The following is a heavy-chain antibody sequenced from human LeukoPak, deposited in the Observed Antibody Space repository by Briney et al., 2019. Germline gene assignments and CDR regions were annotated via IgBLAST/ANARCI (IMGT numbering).Heavy chain of an antibody. J-gene: IGHJ4*02. V-gene: IGHV1-2*02. D-gene: IGHD6-13*01. CDR3: ARGRTKDRLIAAAEHGY. CDR1: GYPFTGYY. CDR2: INPNSGGT. Sequence: ASVKVSCKASGYPFTGYYMHWVRQAPGQGLEWMAWINPNSGGTNYAQKFQGRVTVTRDTSISTAYMELSRLRSDDTAVYYCARGRTKDRLIAAAEHGYWGQGTLVTVSS.